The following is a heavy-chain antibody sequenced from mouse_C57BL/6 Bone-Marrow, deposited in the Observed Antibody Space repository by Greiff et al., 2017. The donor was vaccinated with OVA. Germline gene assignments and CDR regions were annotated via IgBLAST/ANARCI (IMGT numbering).Heavy chain of an antibody. Sequence: QVQLKQSGAELVKPGASVKLSCKASGYTFTEYTIHWVKQRSGQGLEWIGWFYSGGGSIKYNEKFKDKATLTAEKYCSTVYMELSRFTSEDSAVYFCARHENDGYMRGNYAMDYWGQGTSVTVSS. D-gene: IGHD2-3*01. CDR1: GYTFTEYT. J-gene: IGHJ4*01. V-gene: IGHV1-62-2*01. CDR2: FYSGGGSI. CDR3: ARHENDGYMRGNYAMDY.